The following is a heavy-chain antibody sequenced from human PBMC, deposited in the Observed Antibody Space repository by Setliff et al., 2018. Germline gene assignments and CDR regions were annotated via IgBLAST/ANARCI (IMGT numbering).Heavy chain of an antibody. J-gene: IGHJ6*03. D-gene: IGHD3-3*01. V-gene: IGHV4-4*07. CDR2: IYTTWST. CDR3: ARMSGFLYMDV. Sequence: SETLSLTCTVSDGSLSTYYWNWIRQPAGKGLEWIGRIYTTWSTNYNPSLRSRVTISLDTSKSQFFLKLNSVPAADTAVYYCARMSGFLYMDVWGKGTPVTVSS. CDR1: DGSLSTYY.